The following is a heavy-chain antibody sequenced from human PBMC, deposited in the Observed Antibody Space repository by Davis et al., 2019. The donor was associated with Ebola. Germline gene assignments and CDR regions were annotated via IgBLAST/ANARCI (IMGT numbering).Heavy chain of an antibody. V-gene: IGHV1-18*01. CDR2: ISAYNGNT. CDR3: ARSLPDAFDI. CDR1: GYTFTSYG. D-gene: IGHD3-16*01. J-gene: IGHJ3*02. Sequence: AASVKVSCKASGYTFTSYGISWVRQAPGQGLEWMGWISAYNGNTNYAQKFQGRVTITRDTSASTAYMELSSLRSEDTAVYYCARSLPDAFDIWGQGTMVTVSS.